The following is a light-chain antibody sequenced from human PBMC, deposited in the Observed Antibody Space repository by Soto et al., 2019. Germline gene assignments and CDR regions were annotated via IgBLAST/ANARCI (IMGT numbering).Light chain of an antibody. J-gene: IGLJ2*01. CDR2: GNS. CDR3: QSYDSSLSVVV. Sequence: QSVLTQPPSVSGAPGQRVTISCTGSSSNIGAGYDVHWYQQLPGTAPKLLIYGNSNRPSGVPDRFSGSKPCTSASLAITGLQAEDEADYYCQSYDSSLSVVVFGGGTKLTVL. V-gene: IGLV1-40*01. CDR1: SSNIGAGYD.